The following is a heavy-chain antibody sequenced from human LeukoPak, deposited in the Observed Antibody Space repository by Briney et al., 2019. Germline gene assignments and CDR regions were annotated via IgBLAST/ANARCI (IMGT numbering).Heavy chain of an antibody. CDR1: GFTFSSYA. CDR3: ARDPNVTPYYFDF. CDR2: ISSSGSTI. Sequence: PGGSLRLSCAASGFTFSSYAMNWVRQAPEKGLEWVSYISSSGSTIYYADSVKGRFTISRDNAKNSLFLKTDTLRGDDTGIYYCARDPNVTPYYFDFWGQGTLVTVSS. V-gene: IGHV3-48*03. J-gene: IGHJ4*02. D-gene: IGHD2-15*01.